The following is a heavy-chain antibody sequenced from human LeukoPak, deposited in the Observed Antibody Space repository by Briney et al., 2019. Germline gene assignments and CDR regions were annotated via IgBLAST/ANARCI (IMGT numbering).Heavy chain of an antibody. J-gene: IGHJ4*02. CDR2: ISGSGGST. CDR3: AKGVTTVTSVQDY. Sequence: RSGGSLRLSCAASGFTFSSYAMSWVRQAPGKGLEWVSAISGSGGSTYYADSVKGRFTISRDNSKNTLYLQMNSLRAEDTAVYYCAKGVTTVTSVQDYWGQGILVTVSS. CDR1: GFTFSSYA. D-gene: IGHD4-17*01. V-gene: IGHV3-23*01.